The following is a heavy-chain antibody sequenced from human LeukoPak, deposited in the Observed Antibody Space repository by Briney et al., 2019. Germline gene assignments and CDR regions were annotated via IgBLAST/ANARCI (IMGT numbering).Heavy chain of an antibody. CDR1: GFTFSDYY. V-gene: IGHV3-11*01. CDR3: AGARYCSSTSCFTPFDY. D-gene: IGHD2-2*02. Sequence: GGSLRLSCAASGFTFSDYYMSWICQAPGKGLERVSYISSSGSTIYYADSVKGRFTISRDNAKNSLYLQMNSLRAEETAVYYCAGARYCSSTSCFTPFDYWGQGTLVTVSS. CDR2: ISSSGSTI. J-gene: IGHJ4*02.